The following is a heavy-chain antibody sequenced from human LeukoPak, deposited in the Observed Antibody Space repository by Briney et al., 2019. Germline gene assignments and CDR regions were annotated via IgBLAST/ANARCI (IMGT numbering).Heavy chain of an antibody. CDR1: GFTFSDYY. D-gene: IGHD6-6*01. CDR2: ISSSGSTI. CDR3: ASQQGRLAARPK. Sequence: GGSLRLSCAASGFTFSDYYMSWIRQAPGKGLECVSYISSSGSTIYYADSVKGRFTISRDNAKNSLYLQMNSLRAEDTAVYYCASQQGRLAARPKWGQGTLVTVSS. J-gene: IGHJ4*02. V-gene: IGHV3-11*04.